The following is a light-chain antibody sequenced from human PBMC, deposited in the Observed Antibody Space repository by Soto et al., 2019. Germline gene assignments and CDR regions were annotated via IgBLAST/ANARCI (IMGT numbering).Light chain of an antibody. CDR2: FNN. J-gene: IGLJ1*01. CDR3: GAWNSALGVEV. CDR1: SSDIGSNY. V-gene: IGLV1-51*01. Sequence: QSVLTQPPSVSAAPGQRVTISCSGSSSDIGSNYVSWYQQVPGTAPRLLIYFNNNRPSGIPDRFSGSKSGTSATLAITGPQTGDEADYYCGAWNSALGVEVFGTGTKVTVL.